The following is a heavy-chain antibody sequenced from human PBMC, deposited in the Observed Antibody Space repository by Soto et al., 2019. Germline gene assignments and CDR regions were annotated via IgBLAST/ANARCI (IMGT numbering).Heavy chain of an antibody. Sequence: PSETLSLPCAVHGGSFSGYYWSWIRQPPGKGLEWIGEINHSGSTNYNPSLKSRVTISVDTSKNQFSLKLSSVTAADTAVYYCARADDILTGYYLGGHYYGMDVWGQGTTVTVSS. CDR1: GGSFSGYY. D-gene: IGHD3-9*01. J-gene: IGHJ6*02. V-gene: IGHV4-34*01. CDR3: ARADDILTGYYLGGHYYGMDV. CDR2: INHSGST.